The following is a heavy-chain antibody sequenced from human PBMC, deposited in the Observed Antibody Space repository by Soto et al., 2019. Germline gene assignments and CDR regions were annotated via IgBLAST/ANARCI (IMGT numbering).Heavy chain of an antibody. Sequence: SVKVSCKTSGGTFSSYAISWVRQAPGQGLEWMGGIIPIFGTANYAQKFQGRVTITADESTSTAYMELSSLRSEDTAVYYCARDDSRGWYWDKPYHYYGMDVWGQGTKSTVSS. CDR2: IIPIFGTA. CDR1: GGTFSSYA. CDR3: ARDDSRGWYWDKPYHYYGMDV. V-gene: IGHV1-69*13. D-gene: IGHD6-19*01. J-gene: IGHJ6*02.